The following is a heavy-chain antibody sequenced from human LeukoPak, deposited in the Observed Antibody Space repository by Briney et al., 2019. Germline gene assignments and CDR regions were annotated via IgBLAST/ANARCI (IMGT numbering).Heavy chain of an antibody. Sequence: ASVKVSCKASGYTFTGYYMHWVRQAPGQGLEWMGRIIPNSGGTNYAQKFQGRVTMTRDTSISTAYMELSRLRSDDTAVYYCARGYCSSTSCYYFDYWGQGTLVTVSS. CDR3: ARGYCSSTSCYYFDY. V-gene: IGHV1-2*06. CDR2: IIPNSGGT. CDR1: GYTFTGYY. J-gene: IGHJ4*02. D-gene: IGHD2-2*01.